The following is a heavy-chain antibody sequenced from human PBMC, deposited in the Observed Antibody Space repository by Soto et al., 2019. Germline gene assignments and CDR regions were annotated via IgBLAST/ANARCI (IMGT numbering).Heavy chain of an antibody. CDR3: ASDLARGPKWFDY. D-gene: IGHD1-26*01. J-gene: IGHJ4*02. Sequence: EVQLVESGGGLVKPGGSLRLSCAASGFTFSTYSLNWVRQAPGKGLEWVSSIDSSTTDNYYADSVKGRFTISRDNAKNSLYLQMNSLRVDDTAVYYCASDLARGPKWFDYWGQGTLVTVSS. CDR1: GFTFSTYS. CDR2: IDSSTTDN. V-gene: IGHV3-21*01.